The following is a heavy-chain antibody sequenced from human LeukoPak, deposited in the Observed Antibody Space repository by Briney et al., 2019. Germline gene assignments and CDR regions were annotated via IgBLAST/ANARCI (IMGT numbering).Heavy chain of an antibody. CDR2: INHSGST. CDR3: ARRRRIAVAPNWFDP. V-gene: IGHV4-34*01. J-gene: IGHJ5*02. CDR1: GGSFSGYY. D-gene: IGHD6-19*01. Sequence: SETLSLTCAVYGGSFSGYYWSWIRQPPGKGLEWIGEINHSGSTNYNPSLKSRVTISVDTSKNQFSLKLSSVTAADTAVYYCARRRRIAVAPNWFDPWGQGTLVTVSS.